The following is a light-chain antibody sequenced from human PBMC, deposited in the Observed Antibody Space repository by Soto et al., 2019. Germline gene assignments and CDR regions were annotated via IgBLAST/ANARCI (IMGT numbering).Light chain of an antibody. CDR3: QQYNQWPRT. Sequence: ELVMTQSPDTLYGSPGERATLSCRASQSVSSNLAWYQQKPGQAPRLLIYGASTRATGIAARFSGSGSGTEFTLTISSLQSEDFAVYYCQQYNQWPRTFGQGTKVDIK. CDR2: GAS. J-gene: IGKJ1*01. V-gene: IGKV3-15*01. CDR1: QSVSSN.